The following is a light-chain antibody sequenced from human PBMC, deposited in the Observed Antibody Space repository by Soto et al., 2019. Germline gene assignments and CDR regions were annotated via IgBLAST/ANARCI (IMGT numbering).Light chain of an antibody. CDR3: QHYDELPF. J-gene: IGKJ3*01. Sequence: DIPMTQSPPSLSASVGDRVTITCQASQDIRNYLNWYQQKPGKAPKLLIYDASNLETGVPSRFSGSGSVTDFTFTISSLQPEDVATYYCQHYDELPFFGPGTKVYI. CDR2: DAS. CDR1: QDIRNY. V-gene: IGKV1-33*01.